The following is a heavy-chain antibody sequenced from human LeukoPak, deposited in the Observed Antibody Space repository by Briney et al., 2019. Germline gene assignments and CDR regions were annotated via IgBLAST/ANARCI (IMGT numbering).Heavy chain of an antibody. CDR2: IYYSEST. CDR1: GGSISSYY. Sequence: PSETLSLTCTVSGGSISSYYWSWVRQPPGKGLEWVGYIYYSESTNYNPSLKSRVTISVDTSKNQFSLKLNSVTAADTAVYYCARATHYSNYRHHYYYMDVWGKGTTVTVSS. J-gene: IGHJ6*03. V-gene: IGHV4-59*01. CDR3: ARATHYSNYRHHYYYMDV. D-gene: IGHD4-11*01.